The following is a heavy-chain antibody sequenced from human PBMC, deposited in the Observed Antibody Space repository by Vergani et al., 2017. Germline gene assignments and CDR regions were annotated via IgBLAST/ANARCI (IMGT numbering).Heavy chain of an antibody. J-gene: IGHJ1*01. D-gene: IGHD1-26*01. CDR2: ISSSAIDI. V-gene: IGHV3-21*01. CDR3: LTRASSGTYSGK. CDR1: GFTFSAYS. Sequence: MQLVESGGGLVKPGGSLRLSCVGSGFTFSAYSLTWVRQAPGKGLEWVSFISSSAIDIYYGDSVKGRFTISRDDARNSLYLQMNSLRADDTAVYYCLTRASSGTYSGKWGQGTLVTVSS.